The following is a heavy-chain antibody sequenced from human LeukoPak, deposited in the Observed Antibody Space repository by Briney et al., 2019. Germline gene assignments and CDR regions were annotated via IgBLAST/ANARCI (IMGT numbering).Heavy chain of an antibody. CDR3: TRLLAEGS. V-gene: IGHV3-73*01. CDR2: IRSKANSYAT. J-gene: IGHJ4*02. CDR1: GFTVTNNY. Sequence: GGSLRLSCAASGFTVTNNYMSWVRQASGKGLEWVGRIRSKANSYATTHAASVKGRFTISRDDSTNTVYLQMNSLKAEDTAVYYCTRLLAEGSWGQGTLVTVSS.